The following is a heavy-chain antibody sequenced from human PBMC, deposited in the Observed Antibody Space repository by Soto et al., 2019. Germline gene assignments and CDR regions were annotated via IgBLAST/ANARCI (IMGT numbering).Heavy chain of an antibody. CDR1: GFTFSSYA. J-gene: IGHJ4*02. CDR2: ISGSGGST. V-gene: IGHV3-23*01. Sequence: GGSLRLSCAVSGFTFSSYAMSWVRQAPGKGLEWVSAISGSGGSTYYADSVKGRFTISRDNSKNTLYLQMNSLRAEATAVYYCAKLGYDSSGYYAPVYYWGQGTLVTVSS. CDR3: AKLGYDSSGYYAPVYY. D-gene: IGHD3-22*01.